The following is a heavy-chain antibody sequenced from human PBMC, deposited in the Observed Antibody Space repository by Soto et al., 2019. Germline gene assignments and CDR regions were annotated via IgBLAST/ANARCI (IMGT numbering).Heavy chain of an antibody. CDR2: IYYSGST. CDR1: GGSISSYY. D-gene: IGHD1-1*01. CDR3: ARRYGYSFDY. J-gene: IGHJ4*02. Sequence: QVQLQESGPGLVKPSETLSLTCTVPGGSISSYYWSWIRQPPGKGLGWIGYIYYSGSTNYNPSLKSRVTISVDTSKNQFSLNLSSMTAADTAVYYCARRYGYSFDYWGQGTLVTVSS. V-gene: IGHV4-59*08.